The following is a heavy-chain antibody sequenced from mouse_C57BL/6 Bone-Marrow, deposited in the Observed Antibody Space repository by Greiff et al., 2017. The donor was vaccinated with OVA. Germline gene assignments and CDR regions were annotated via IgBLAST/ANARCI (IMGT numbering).Heavy chain of an antibody. J-gene: IGHJ2*01. CDR1: GYTFTSYD. V-gene: IGHV1-85*01. CDR2: IYPRDGST. CDR3: ARDYYGSSYVFDY. Sequence: VQLQQSGPELVKPGASVKLSCKASGYTFTSYDINWVKQRPGQGLEWIGWIYPRDGSTKYNEKFKGKATLTVDKSSSTAYMELRSLTSEDSAVYYCARDYYGSSYVFDYWGQGTTLTVSS. D-gene: IGHD1-1*01.